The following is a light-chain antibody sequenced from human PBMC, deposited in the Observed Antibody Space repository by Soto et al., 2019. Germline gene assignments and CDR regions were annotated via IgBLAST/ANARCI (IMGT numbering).Light chain of an antibody. V-gene: IGKV3-20*01. Sequence: EIVLTQSPVTLSLCPGERATLSCRASRSFASSYLGWYQQKPGQPPRLLIYAASTRATGVPDRFSGSGSATDFTLTISRLEPEDSAVYYCHHYDASPPYTFGQGTKVEIK. CDR2: AAS. CDR1: RSFASSY. CDR3: HHYDASPPYT. J-gene: IGKJ2*01.